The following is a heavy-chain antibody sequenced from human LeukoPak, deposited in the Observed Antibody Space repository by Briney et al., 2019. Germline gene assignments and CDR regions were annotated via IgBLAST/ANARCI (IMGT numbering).Heavy chain of an antibody. V-gene: IGHV3-48*01. J-gene: IGHJ4*02. CDR1: GFTFSSYS. CDR3: ATNYYASWFYGY. Sequence: GGSLRLSCAASGFTFSSYSMNWVRQAPGKGLEWVSYISSSSSTIYYADSVKGRFTISRDNAKNSLYLQMNSLRAEDTVVYYSATNYYASWFYGYWGQGTLVTVSS. D-gene: IGHD3-22*01. CDR2: ISSSSSTI.